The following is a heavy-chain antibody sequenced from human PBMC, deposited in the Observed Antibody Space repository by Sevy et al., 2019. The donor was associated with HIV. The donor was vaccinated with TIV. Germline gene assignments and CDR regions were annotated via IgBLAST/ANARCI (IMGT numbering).Heavy chain of an antibody. CDR1: GYSISSGYY. Sequence: SETLSLTCAVSGYSISSGYYWGWIRQPPGKGLEWIGSIFHSGSTYYNPSLKSRVTISVDTSKNQFSLKLSSVTAADTAVYFCARTSSSYDSSGRYYPWFDPWGQGTLVTVSS. J-gene: IGHJ5*02. CDR3: ARTSSSYDSSGRYYPWFDP. D-gene: IGHD3-22*01. CDR2: IFHSGST. V-gene: IGHV4-38-2*01.